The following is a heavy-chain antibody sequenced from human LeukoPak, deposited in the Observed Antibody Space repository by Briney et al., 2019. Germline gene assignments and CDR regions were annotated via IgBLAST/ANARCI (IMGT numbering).Heavy chain of an antibody. CDR2: ISSSGGTM. V-gene: IGHV3-48*03. Sequence: GGSLRLSCAASGFTFSNYEMNWVRQAPGKGLEWVSYISSSGGTMYYADSVKGRFTISRDNAKNSLYLQMNSLRAEDTAVYYCSSYGSSSWSSDAFDIWGQGTMVTVSS. CDR3: SSYGSSSWSSDAFDI. CDR1: GFTFSNYE. J-gene: IGHJ3*02. D-gene: IGHD6-13*01.